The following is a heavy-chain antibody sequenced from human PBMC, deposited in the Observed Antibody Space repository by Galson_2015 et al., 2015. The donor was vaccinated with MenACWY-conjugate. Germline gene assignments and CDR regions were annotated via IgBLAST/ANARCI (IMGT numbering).Heavy chain of an antibody. CDR3: ARGPRYGAFDI. V-gene: IGHV3-7*03. D-gene: IGHD4-17*01. CDR1: GFSFSGSW. CDR2: IKQDASEK. J-gene: IGHJ3*02. Sequence: SLRLSCAASGFSFSGSWMSWVRQAPGKGLEWVANIKQDASEKYYVDSVKGRFAISRDNAKTSLYLQMNSLGAEDTAVYYCARGPRYGAFDIWGQGTMVTASS.